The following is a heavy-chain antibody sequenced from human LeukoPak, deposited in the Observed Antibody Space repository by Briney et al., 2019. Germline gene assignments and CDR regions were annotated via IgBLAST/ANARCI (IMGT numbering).Heavy chain of an antibody. CDR2: IYYSGNT. V-gene: IGHV4-59*01. J-gene: IGHJ4*02. D-gene: IGHD5-12*01. CDR3: ARATTYSYPKGGFDY. CDR1: GGSISSYY. Sequence: SETLSLTCTVSGGSISSYYWSWIRQPPGKGLEWIGYIYYSGNTNYNPSLKSRVTISVDASKDQFSLKLSSVTAADTAVYYCARATTYSYPKGGFDYWGQGSLVTVSS.